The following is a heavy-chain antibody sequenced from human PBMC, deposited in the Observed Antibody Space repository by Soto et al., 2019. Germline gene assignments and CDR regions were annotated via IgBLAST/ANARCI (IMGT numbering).Heavy chain of an antibody. J-gene: IGHJ6*03. CDR3: ARVGYSISYGYFYMYV. CDR1: GLPFGDNG. D-gene: IGHD6-6*01. Sequence: VQVVESGGGLVQPGRSLRLSCIVSGLPFGDNGLSWLRQAPGTGLEWIGFIGAKTHGGTTEYAASVKDRFTISRDDSKSIAYLQMNSLKTEDTAVYYCARVGYSISYGYFYMYVWGKGTTVTVSS. V-gene: IGHV3-49*03. CDR2: IGAKTHGGTT.